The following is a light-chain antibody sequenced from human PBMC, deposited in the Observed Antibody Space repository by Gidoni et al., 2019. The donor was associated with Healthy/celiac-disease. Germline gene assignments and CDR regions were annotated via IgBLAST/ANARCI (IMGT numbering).Light chain of an antibody. CDR1: HGISSW. CDR3: QQANSNPALN. J-gene: IGKJ4*01. Sequence: DSQMTQSPSSVSASVGDRVTITCRASHGISSWLAWYQHKPGKAPKLLIYAASSLQSGVPSRFSGSGSGTEFTLTISSQQREDFATDYCQQANSNPALNVGGGTKVEIK. CDR2: AAS. V-gene: IGKV1D-12*01.